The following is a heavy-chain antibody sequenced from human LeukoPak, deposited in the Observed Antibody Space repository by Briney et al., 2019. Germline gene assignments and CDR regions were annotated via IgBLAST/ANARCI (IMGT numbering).Heavy chain of an antibody. Sequence: ASVKVSCKASGYTVTTNGIIWVRQAPGQGLEWMGWVSAKNGNTNYAQNLQGRVTMTSDTSTSTAYMELRSLRSDDTGVYCCARGGGGQWGYFDYWDQGTLVTVSS. CDR1: GYTVTTNG. V-gene: IGHV1-18*04. J-gene: IGHJ4*02. CDR2: VSAKNGNT. CDR3: ARGGGGQWGYFDY. D-gene: IGHD3-16*01.